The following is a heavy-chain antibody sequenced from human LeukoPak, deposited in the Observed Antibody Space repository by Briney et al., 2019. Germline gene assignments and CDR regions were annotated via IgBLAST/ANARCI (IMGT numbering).Heavy chain of an antibody. J-gene: IGHJ2*01. Sequence: SETLSLTCTVSGGSISSSSYYWGWIRQPPGKGLEWIGSIYYSGSTYYNPSLKSRVTISVDTSKNQFSLKLSSVTAADTAVYYCARRGPSAYWYFDLWGRGTLVTVSS. CDR1: GGSISSSSYY. D-gene: IGHD2-2*01. CDR2: IYYSGST. CDR3: ARRGPSAYWYFDL. V-gene: IGHV4-39*07.